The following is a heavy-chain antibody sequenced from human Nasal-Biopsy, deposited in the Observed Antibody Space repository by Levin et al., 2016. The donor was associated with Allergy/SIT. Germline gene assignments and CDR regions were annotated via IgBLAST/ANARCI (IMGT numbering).Heavy chain of an antibody. Sequence: GGSLRLSCKTSGFVVKTYSLSWVRQAPGKGLEWVSSISSSSTYIHYADSVRGRFTISRDNTKNSLSLHMDSLRAEDTAIYFCVRRDPYSAMDVWGQGTTVTVSS. V-gene: IGHV3-21*01. CDR3: VRRDPYSAMDV. J-gene: IGHJ6*02. CDR2: ISSSSTYI. D-gene: IGHD5-24*01. CDR1: GFVVKTYS.